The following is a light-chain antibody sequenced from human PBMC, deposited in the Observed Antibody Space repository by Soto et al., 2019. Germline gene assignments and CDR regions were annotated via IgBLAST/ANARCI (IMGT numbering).Light chain of an antibody. CDR1: QAIRND. J-gene: IGKJ1*01. CDR2: AAS. V-gene: IGKV1-6*01. CDR3: LQDFNYPWT. Sequence: AIQMTQSPSTLSASVGDRVTITCRASQAIRNDLGWFQQKPGKAPKLLIYAASTLQGGVPSRFSGSGSGTDFTLTITSLQPEDFATYYCLQDFNYPWTFGHGTKVEIK.